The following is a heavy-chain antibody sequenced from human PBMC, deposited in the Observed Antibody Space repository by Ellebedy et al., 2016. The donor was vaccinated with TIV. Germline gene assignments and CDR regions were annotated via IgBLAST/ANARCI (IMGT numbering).Heavy chain of an antibody. CDR2: IAYDGNYK. Sequence: GESLKISXAASGFTFSSYTLYWVRQAPGKGLECVALIAYDGNYKYYADSVKGRFTISRDNSKNTLYLQMNSLRAEDASVYYCARKIVGGTGKGGFDYWGQGTLVTVSS. CDR3: ARKIVGGTGKGGFDY. D-gene: IGHD1-26*01. V-gene: IGHV3-30*04. CDR1: GFTFSSYT. J-gene: IGHJ4*02.